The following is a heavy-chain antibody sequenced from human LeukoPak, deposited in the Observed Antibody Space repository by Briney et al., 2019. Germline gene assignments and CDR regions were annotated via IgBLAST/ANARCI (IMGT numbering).Heavy chain of an antibody. J-gene: IGHJ4*02. CDR2: INPNSGGT. V-gene: IGHV1-2*02. Sequence: ASVKVSCKASGYTFTGYYMHWVRQAPGQGLEWMGWINPNSGGTNYAQKFQGRVTMTRATSISTAYMELSRLRSDDTAVYYCARDVPSIRDFYNWNYVWVYWGQGTLVTVSS. D-gene: IGHD1-7*01. CDR3: ARDVPSIRDFYNWNYVWVY. CDR1: GYTFTGYY.